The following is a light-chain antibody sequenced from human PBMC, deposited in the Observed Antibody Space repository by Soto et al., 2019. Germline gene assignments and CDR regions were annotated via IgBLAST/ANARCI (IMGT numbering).Light chain of an antibody. CDR3: RSHSHSTPSV. CDR1: SRDVGAYNY. J-gene: IGLJ1*01. V-gene: IGLV2-14*01. Sequence: QSALTQPASVSGSPGQSITISCTGTSRDVGAYNYVTWYQQHPGKAPKLMVYDVTNRPSGFSDRFSGSKYGNTASLTISGFQDEEEADYFCRSHSHSTPSVFGTGTKVTVL. CDR2: DVT.